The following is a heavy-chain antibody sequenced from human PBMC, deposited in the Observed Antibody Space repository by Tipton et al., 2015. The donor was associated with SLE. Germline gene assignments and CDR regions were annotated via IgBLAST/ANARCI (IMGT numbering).Heavy chain of an antibody. J-gene: IGHJ6*03. CDR1: GGSISDFF. Sequence: TLSLTCSVSGGSISDFFWSWFRQAPGKGPEWIGHMSDSGDTNYNPSLKSRVTISVDTSRSQISLRLISVTAADTAIYYCVKGQEVAATNYYYYMDVWGKGTAVTVS. D-gene: IGHD6-19*01. CDR2: MSDSGDT. V-gene: IGHV4-59*01. CDR3: VKGQEVAATNYYYYMDV.